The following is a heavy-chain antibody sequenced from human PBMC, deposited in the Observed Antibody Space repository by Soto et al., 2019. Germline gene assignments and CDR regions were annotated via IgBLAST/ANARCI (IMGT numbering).Heavy chain of an antibody. CDR2: ISYDGSNK. J-gene: IGHJ4*02. D-gene: IGHD3-22*01. Sequence: GGSLRLSCAASGFTFSSYGMHWVGQAPGKGLEWVAVISYDGSNKYYADSVKGRFTISRDNSKNTLYLQMNSLRAEYTAVYYCAKDVTRTMILIDYWGQGTLVTVSS. CDR3: AKDVTRTMILIDY. CDR1: GFTFSSYG. V-gene: IGHV3-30*18.